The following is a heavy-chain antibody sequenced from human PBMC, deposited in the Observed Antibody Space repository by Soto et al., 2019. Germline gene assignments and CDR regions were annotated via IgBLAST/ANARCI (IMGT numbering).Heavy chain of an antibody. CDR3: AKAQSNYYGSGRLFDY. Sequence: EVQLLESGGGLVQPGGSLRLSCAASGFTFSSYAMSWVRQAPGKGLEWVSAISGSGGSTYYADSVKGRFTISRDNSKNTLYLQMNGLRAEDTAVYDCAKAQSNYYGSGRLFDYWGQGTLVTVSS. CDR1: GFTFSSYA. J-gene: IGHJ4*02. CDR2: ISGSGGST. D-gene: IGHD3-10*01. V-gene: IGHV3-23*01.